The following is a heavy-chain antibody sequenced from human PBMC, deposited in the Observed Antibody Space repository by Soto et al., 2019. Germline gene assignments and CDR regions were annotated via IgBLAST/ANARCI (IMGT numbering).Heavy chain of an antibody. CDR3: ARVERGTATTVVDAFDI. J-gene: IGHJ3*02. D-gene: IGHD1-1*01. CDR1: GGSVSGANYY. CDR2: MSHSGGT. V-gene: IGHV4-34*01. Sequence: QVQLQQWGAGLLKPSETLSLTCAVYGGSVSGANYYWSWIRQPPGKGLEWIGEMSHSGGTHFNPALMSRDTISVDTSTNQFSLKMSSVTAADTALYYCARVERGTATTVVDAFDIWGPGTMVTVSS.